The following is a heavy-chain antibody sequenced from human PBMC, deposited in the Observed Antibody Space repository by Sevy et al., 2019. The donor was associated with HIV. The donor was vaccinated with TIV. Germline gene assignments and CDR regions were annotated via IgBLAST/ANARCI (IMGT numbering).Heavy chain of an antibody. V-gene: IGHV3-23*01. Sequence: GGSLRLSCAASGFTFSSYAMSWVRQAPGKGLEWVSAIDGKGHSTHYADSVKGRFTISRDNSKNTLYLQMNSLRAEDTAVYYCAKTVNSGGGVVPAANYYYYGMDVWGQGTTVTVSS. CDR1: GFTFSSYA. CDR3: AKTVNSGGGVVPAANYYYYGMDV. CDR2: IDGKGHST. D-gene: IGHD2-2*01. J-gene: IGHJ6*02.